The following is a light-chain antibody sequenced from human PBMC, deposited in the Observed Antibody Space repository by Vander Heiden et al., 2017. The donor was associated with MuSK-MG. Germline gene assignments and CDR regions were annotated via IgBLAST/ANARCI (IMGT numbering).Light chain of an antibody. J-gene: IGLJ2*01. V-gene: IGLV1-47*01. CDR3: AAWDDSLSGPRV. CDR2: RNN. Sequence: QSVRPQPPPASRTPGQTFTLSCSGSSSNIVSNYLYCHPPLPGTAPNLLIYRNNQRPSGVPDRFSCSKSGTSASLAISGLRSEDEADYYCAAWDDSLSGPRVFGGGTKLTVL. CDR1: SSNIVSNY.